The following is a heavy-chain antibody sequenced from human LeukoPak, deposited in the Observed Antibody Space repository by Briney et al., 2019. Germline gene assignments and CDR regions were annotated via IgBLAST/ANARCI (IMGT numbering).Heavy chain of an antibody. J-gene: IGHJ6*01. Sequence: SETLSLTCTVSVGSISSYYWSWIPQPPGKGLEWSGYIYDSVGTNYNPSLKSRVTISVDTSKNQFSLKLRSVTAADTAVYYCAREEYSYRYPNYYYYGMDVWGQGTTDRVSS. V-gene: IGHV4-59*01. CDR3: AREEYSYRYPNYYYYGMDV. CDR2: IYDSVGT. D-gene: IGHD5-18*01. CDR1: VGSISSYY.